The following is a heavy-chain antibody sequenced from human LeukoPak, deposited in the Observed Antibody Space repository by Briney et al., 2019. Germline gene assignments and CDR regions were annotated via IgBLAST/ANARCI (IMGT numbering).Heavy chain of an antibody. V-gene: IGHV1-46*01. CDR2: INPSGGGT. Sequence: GASVKVSCKASGYTFTSHYMQWVRLAPGQGLEWMGIINPSGGGTRYAQKFQGRVTMTRDTSTSTVYMELSSLRSEDTAVYYCAREGSRSLPHLDHWGQGTLVTVSS. CDR3: AREGSRSLPHLDH. D-gene: IGHD3-10*01. J-gene: IGHJ4*02. CDR1: GYTFTSHY.